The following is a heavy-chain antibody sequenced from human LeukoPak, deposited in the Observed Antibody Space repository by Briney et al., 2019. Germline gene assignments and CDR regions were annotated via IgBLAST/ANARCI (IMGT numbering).Heavy chain of an antibody. Sequence: ASVKVSCKASGYTFTGYYMHWVRQAPGQXXXXMGWINPNSGGTNYAQKFQGGVTMTRDTSISTAYMELSRLRSDDTAVYYCARTVDTAMEFDYWGQGTLVTVSS. D-gene: IGHD5-18*01. J-gene: IGHJ4*02. CDR1: GYTFTGYY. V-gene: IGHV1-2*02. CDR3: ARTVDTAMEFDY. CDR2: INPNSGGT.